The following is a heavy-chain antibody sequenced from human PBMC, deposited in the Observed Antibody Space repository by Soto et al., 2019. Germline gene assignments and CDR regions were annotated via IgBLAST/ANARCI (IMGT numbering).Heavy chain of an antibody. CDR2: IYYSGST. V-gene: IGHV4-59*08. J-gene: IGHJ6*03. CDR1: GGSISSYY. CDR3: ERSREIYCGGGSCYSYYYYHRAV. Sequence: SETLSLTCTVSGGSISSYYWSWIRQPPGKGLEWIGYIYYSGSTNYNPSLKSRVTISVDTSKNQFSLKLSSVTAADTAVYYCERSREIYCGGGSCYSYYYYHRAVWAKGTTVPVSS. D-gene: IGHD2-15*01.